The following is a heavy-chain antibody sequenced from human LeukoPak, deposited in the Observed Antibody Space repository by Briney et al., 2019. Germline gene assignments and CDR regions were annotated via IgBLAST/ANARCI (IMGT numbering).Heavy chain of an antibody. Sequence: PSETLPLTFTVCRGSIISYYWSWIRQPTAKELEWIGYISYSGSSNYSPSLNSQVPIPVDTSKKQFSPNLSSVTAADTAVYYCARGHGDPLFDFWGQGILVTVSS. CDR2: ISYSGSS. CDR1: RGSIISYY. J-gene: IGHJ4*02. D-gene: IGHD4-17*01. V-gene: IGHV4-59*01. CDR3: ARGHGDPLFDF.